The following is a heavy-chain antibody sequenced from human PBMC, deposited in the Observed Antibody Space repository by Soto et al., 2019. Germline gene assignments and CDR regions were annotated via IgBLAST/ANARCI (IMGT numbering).Heavy chain of an antibody. D-gene: IGHD6-19*01. CDR2: IIPIFGTA. CDR1: GGTFSSYA. V-gene: IGHV1-69*13. CDR3: ARSVQWLPASRGTQYYYGMDV. Sequence: SVKVSFKASGGTFSSYAISWVRQAPGQGLEWMGGIIPIFGTANYAQKFQGRVTITADESTSTAYMELSSLRSEDTAVYYCARSVQWLPASRGTQYYYGMDVWGQGTTVTVSS. J-gene: IGHJ6*02.